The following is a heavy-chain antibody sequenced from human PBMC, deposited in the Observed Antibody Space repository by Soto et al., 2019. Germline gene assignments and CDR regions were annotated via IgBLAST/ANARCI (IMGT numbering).Heavy chain of an antibody. Sequence: SETLSLTCTVSGGSISSSSYYWGWIRQPPGKGLEWIGSIYYSGSTYYNPSLKSRVTISVDTSKNQFSLKLSSVTAADTAVYYCARRVFGVVADYYGMDVWGQGTTVTVSS. CDR3: ARRVFGVVADYYGMDV. D-gene: IGHD3-3*01. J-gene: IGHJ6*02. CDR2: IYYSGST. V-gene: IGHV4-39*01. CDR1: GGSISSSSYY.